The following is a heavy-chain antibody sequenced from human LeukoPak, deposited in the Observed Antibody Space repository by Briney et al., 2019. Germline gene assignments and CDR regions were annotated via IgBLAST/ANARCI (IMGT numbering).Heavy chain of an antibody. CDR3: AKRKGDSSAQDFDY. D-gene: IGHD3-22*01. Sequence: GGSLRLSCAASGFTFSSYAMSWVRQAPGKGLEWVSAISGSGGSTYYADSVKGRFTIPRDNSKNTLYLQMNSLRAEDTAVYYCAKRKGDSSAQDFDYWGQGTLVTVSS. V-gene: IGHV3-23*01. CDR2: ISGSGGST. CDR1: GFTFSSYA. J-gene: IGHJ4*02.